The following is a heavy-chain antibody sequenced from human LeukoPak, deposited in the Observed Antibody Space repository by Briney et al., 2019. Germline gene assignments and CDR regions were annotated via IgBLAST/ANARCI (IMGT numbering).Heavy chain of an antibody. CDR3: ARIPTYGDYAYFDY. J-gene: IGHJ4*02. CDR2: IDWVDDK. Sequence: SGPALVKPTPTLTLTCTCYGFSLSTRGLRVSWIRQPPGKALEWLARIDWVDDKFYNTSLKTRLTISKDTSKNQVVLTMTNMDPVDTATYYCARIPTYGDYAYFDYWGQGTLVTVSS. CDR1: GFSLSTRGLR. D-gene: IGHD4-17*01. V-gene: IGHV2-70*04.